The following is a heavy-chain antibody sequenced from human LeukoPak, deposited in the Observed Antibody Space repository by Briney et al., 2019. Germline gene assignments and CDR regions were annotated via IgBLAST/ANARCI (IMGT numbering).Heavy chain of an antibody. Sequence: SETLSLTCAVYGGSFSGYYWSWIRQPPGKGLEWIGEINHSGSTNYNPSLKSRVTISVDTSKSQFSPKLSSVTAADTAVYYCARSIVVVPAATNWFDPWGQGTLVTVSS. CDR2: INHSGST. J-gene: IGHJ5*02. CDR3: ARSIVVVPAATNWFDP. V-gene: IGHV4-34*01. D-gene: IGHD2-2*01. CDR1: GGSFSGYY.